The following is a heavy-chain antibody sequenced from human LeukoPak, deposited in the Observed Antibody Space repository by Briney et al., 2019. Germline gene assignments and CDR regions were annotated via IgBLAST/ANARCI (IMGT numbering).Heavy chain of an antibody. CDR3: ARRCRLLRGDAFDI. Sequence: SETLSLTCTVSGGSISSYYWTWIRQPPGKALEWIGYIYNSGSTKYNPSLESRVTISVDTSKNQFSLKLNSVTAADTAVYYCARRCRLLRGDAFDIWGQGTMVIVSS. J-gene: IGHJ3*02. CDR1: GGSISSYY. CDR2: IYNSGST. D-gene: IGHD3-10*01. V-gene: IGHV4-59*08.